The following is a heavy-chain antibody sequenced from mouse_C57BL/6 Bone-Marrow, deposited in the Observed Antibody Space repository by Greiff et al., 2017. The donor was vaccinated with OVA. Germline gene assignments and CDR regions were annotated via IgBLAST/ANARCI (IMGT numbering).Heavy chain of an antibody. CDR3: ARGGAYGSSLYYFDY. Sequence: QVQLQQPGAELVMPGASVKLSCKASGYTFTSYWMHWVKQRPGQGLEWIGEIDPSDSYTNYNQKFKGKSTLTVDKSSSTAYMQLSSLTSEDSAVYYCARGGAYGSSLYYFDYWGQGTTRTVSS. J-gene: IGHJ2*01. D-gene: IGHD1-1*01. CDR2: IDPSDSYT. CDR1: GYTFTSYW. V-gene: IGHV1-69*01.